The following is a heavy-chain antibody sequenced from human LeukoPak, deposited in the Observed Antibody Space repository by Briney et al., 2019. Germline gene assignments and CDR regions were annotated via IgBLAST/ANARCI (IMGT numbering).Heavy chain of an antibody. J-gene: IGHJ4*02. CDR1: GFTFSSYE. Sequence: GGSLRLSCAASGFTFSSYEMNWVRQAPGKGLEWVSYISSSGSTIFYADSAKGRCTISRDNDKNSLYLQMNSLRAEDTAVYYCARSSFAYYYDSSGYLDNWGQGTLVTVSS. CDR3: ARSSFAYYYDSSGYLDN. CDR2: ISSSGSTI. D-gene: IGHD3-22*01. V-gene: IGHV3-48*03.